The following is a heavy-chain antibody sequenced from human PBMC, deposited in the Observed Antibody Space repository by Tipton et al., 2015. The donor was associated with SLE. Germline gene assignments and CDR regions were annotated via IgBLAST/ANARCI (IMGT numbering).Heavy chain of an antibody. J-gene: IGHJ5*02. CDR3: GGPVLP. V-gene: IGHV4-34*01. Sequence: TLSLTCAVYGGSFSGYYWSWIRQPPGKGLEWIGEITHSGSTNYNPSLKSRVTISVDTSKNQFSLKLSSVTAADTAVYYCGGPVLPWGQGTLVTVSS. CDR1: GGSFSGYY. CDR2: ITHSGST.